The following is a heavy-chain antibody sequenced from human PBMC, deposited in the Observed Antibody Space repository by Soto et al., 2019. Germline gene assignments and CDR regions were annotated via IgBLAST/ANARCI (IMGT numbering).Heavy chain of an antibody. Sequence: GESLKISCKTSGYSFTNYWIGWVRQMPGKGLEWMGIIYPGDSDTRYSPSFQGQVTISADKSLRTAYLQWTSLKASDTALYYCARTRSFTLGFYYDGMDVWGQGTTVTVSS. J-gene: IGHJ6*02. CDR1: GYSFTNYW. CDR3: ARTRSFTLGFYYDGMDV. CDR2: IYPGDSDT. V-gene: IGHV5-51*01. D-gene: IGHD6-6*01.